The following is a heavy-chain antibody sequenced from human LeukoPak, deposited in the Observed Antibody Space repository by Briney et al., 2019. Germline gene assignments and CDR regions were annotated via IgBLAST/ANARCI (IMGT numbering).Heavy chain of an antibody. D-gene: IGHD6-6*01. V-gene: IGHV4-39*01. CDR1: GGSISSSSYY. CDR2: INYSGNT. Sequence: SETLSLTCSVSGGSISSSSYYWGWIRQPPGKGLEWIGSINYSGNTYYNASLKSRVTISVDTSKNQFSLELSSVTAADTAVYYCASPSSSSSTYDYWGQGTLVTVSS. J-gene: IGHJ4*02. CDR3: ASPSSSSSTYDY.